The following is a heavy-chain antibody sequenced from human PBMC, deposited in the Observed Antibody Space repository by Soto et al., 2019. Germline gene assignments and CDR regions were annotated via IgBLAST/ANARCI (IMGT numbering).Heavy chain of an antibody. CDR2: IYYSGSA. CDR3: ARDMVRGVITQYYFVMDV. D-gene: IGHD3-10*01. Sequence: QVQLQESGPGLVKPSQTLSLSCTVSGGSISSGDYYWSWIRQPPGKGLEWIAYIYYSGSAYYNPSLKSRGTISGDTSKKQFSLKLSSVTAADTAVYYCARDMVRGVITQYYFVMDVWGQGTTVTVSS. J-gene: IGHJ6*02. CDR1: GGSISSGDYY. V-gene: IGHV4-30-4*01.